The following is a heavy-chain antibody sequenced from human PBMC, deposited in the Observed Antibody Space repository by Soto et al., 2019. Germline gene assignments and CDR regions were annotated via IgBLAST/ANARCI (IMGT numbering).Heavy chain of an antibody. CDR1: GFTFSSYA. Sequence: QVQLVESGGGVVQPGRSLRLSCAASGFTFSSYAMHWVRQAPGKGLEWVAVISYDGSNKYYADSVKGRFTISRDNSKNTLYLQMNSLRAEDTAVYYCARHDSSGYYFPAEYFPHWGQGTLVTVSS. CDR2: ISYDGSNK. J-gene: IGHJ1*01. CDR3: ARHDSSGYYFPAEYFPH. V-gene: IGHV3-30-3*01. D-gene: IGHD3-22*01.